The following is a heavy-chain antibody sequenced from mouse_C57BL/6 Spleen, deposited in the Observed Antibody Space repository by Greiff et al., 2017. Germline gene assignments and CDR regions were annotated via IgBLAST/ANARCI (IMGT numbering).Heavy chain of an antibody. Sequence: VQLPQSGAELVKPGASVTLSCTASGFNIKDYYMHWVKQRTEQGLEWIGRIDPEDGETKYAPKFQGKATITADTSSNTAYLQLSSLTSEDTAVYYCATYDYDLYAMDYWGQGTSVTVSS. CDR2: IDPEDGET. V-gene: IGHV14-2*01. CDR1: GFNIKDYY. J-gene: IGHJ4*01. CDR3: ATYDYDLYAMDY. D-gene: IGHD2-4*01.